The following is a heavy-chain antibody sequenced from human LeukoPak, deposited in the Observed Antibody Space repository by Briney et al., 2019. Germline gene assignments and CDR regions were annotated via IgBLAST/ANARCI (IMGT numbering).Heavy chain of an antibody. J-gene: IGHJ4*02. CDR1: GGSISSGSYY. CDR3: ARYLCSGGSCYSGFDY. D-gene: IGHD2-15*01. V-gene: IGHV4-61*02. Sequence: SETLSLTCTVSGGSISSGSYYWSWIRQPAGKGLEWIGRIYTSGSTNYNPSLKSRVTISVDTYKNQFSLKLSSVTAADTAVYYCARYLCSGGSCYSGFDYWGQGTLVTVSS. CDR2: IYTSGST.